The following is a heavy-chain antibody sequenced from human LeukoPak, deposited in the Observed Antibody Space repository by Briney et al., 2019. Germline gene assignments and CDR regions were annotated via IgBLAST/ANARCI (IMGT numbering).Heavy chain of an antibody. CDR2: IYYSGST. J-gene: IGHJ5*02. CDR1: GGSISSSSYY. Sequence: SETLSLTRTVPGGSISSSSYYWGWIRQPPGKGLEWIGSIYYSGSTYYNPSLKSRVTISVDTSKNQFSLKLSSVTAADTAIYYCARYSSSSGWFDPWGQGTLVTVSS. V-gene: IGHV4-39*01. CDR3: ARYSSSSGWFDP. D-gene: IGHD6-6*01.